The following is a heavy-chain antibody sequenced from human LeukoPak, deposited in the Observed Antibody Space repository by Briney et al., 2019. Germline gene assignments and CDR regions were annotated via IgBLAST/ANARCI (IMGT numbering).Heavy chain of an antibody. CDR2: INSDGSST. CDR3: AREGITIFGVVTTFDY. J-gene: IGHJ4*02. V-gene: IGHV3-74*01. CDR1: GFTFSSYW. D-gene: IGHD3-3*01. Sequence: PGGSLRLSCAASGFTFSSYWMHWVRQAPGKGLVWVSRINSDGSSTSYADSVKGRFTISRDNAKNTLYLQMNSLRAEDTAVYYCAREGITIFGVVTTFDYWGQGTLVTVSS.